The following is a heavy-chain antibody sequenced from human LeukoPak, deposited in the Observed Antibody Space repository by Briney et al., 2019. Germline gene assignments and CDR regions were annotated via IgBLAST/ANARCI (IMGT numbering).Heavy chain of an antibody. CDR3: ARDRIVGAIFDY. Sequence: SETLSLTCGVYGGSFSGYYWSWIRQPPGKGLEWIGEINHSGNTNYNPSLKSRVTISVDTSKNQFSLKLSSVTAADTAVYYCARDRIVGAIFDYWGQGTLVTVSS. CDR1: GGSFSGYY. CDR2: INHSGNT. D-gene: IGHD1-26*01. J-gene: IGHJ4*02. V-gene: IGHV4-34*01.